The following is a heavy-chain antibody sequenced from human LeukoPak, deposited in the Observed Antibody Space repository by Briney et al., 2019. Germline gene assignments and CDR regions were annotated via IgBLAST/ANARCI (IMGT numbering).Heavy chain of an antibody. J-gene: IGHJ4*02. CDR2: INEDGSEK. D-gene: IGHD5-24*01. CDR3: TRDRGWQQFDY. Sequence: PGGSLRLSCVASAFTFSDSWMTWVRQAPGKGLERVANINEDGSEKYYVDSVRGRFTISRDNAKNSLYLQMSSLRDDATAVYYCTRDRGWQQFDYWGQGTLVTVSS. CDR1: AFTFSDSW. V-gene: IGHV3-7*01.